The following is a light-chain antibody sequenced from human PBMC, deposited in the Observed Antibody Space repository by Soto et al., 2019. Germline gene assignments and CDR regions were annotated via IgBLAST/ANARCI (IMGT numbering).Light chain of an antibody. CDR3: QHYNNWPPWT. V-gene: IGKV3-15*01. J-gene: IGKJ1*01. Sequence: EIVMTQSPATLSVFPGERATFSCRASQSVSSNLAWYQQKPGQAPRLLIYGASIRATGIPARFSGSGSGTEFTLTISSPQSEDFAVYYCQHYNNWPPWTFGQGTKVDI. CDR2: GAS. CDR1: QSVSSN.